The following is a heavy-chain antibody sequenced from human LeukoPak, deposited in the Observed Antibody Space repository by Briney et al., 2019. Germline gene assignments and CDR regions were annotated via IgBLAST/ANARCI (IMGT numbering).Heavy chain of an antibody. J-gene: IGHJ6*02. Sequence: GGSLRLSCAASGFTFSTYWMHWVRQAPGKGLMRVSRINGDGSSSTYADSVKGRFTISRDNAKNTLYLQMNSLRTEDTAVYYCTRNPGMDVWGQGTTVTVSS. CDR3: TRNPGMDV. CDR1: GFTFSTYW. CDR2: INGDGSSS. V-gene: IGHV3-74*01.